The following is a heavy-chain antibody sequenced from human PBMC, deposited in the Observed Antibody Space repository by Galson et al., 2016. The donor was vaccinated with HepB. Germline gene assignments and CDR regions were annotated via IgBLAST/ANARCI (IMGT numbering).Heavy chain of an antibody. J-gene: IGHJ6*02. V-gene: IGHV4-34*01. D-gene: IGHD6-13*01. Sequence: LSLTCAVHGGSFSGYYWTWIRQPPGKGLEWIGEFNHSGTTNYNPSLKSRVTISLDTSKNQFSLKLSSVTAADTAVYYCARGPREGSRSWLHYGMDVWGQGTTVTVSS. CDR2: FNHSGTT. CDR1: GGSFSGYY. CDR3: ARGPREGSRSWLHYGMDV.